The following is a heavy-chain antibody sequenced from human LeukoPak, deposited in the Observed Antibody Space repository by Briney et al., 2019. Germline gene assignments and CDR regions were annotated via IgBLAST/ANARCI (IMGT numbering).Heavy chain of an antibody. CDR1: GYTFTGYY. Sequence: ASVKVSCKASGYTFTGYYMHWVRQAPGRGLEWMGWINPNSGGTNYAQKFQGRVTMTRDTSISTAYMELSRLRSDDTAVYYCARDEVGSSWYRGDYFDYWGQGTLVTVSS. D-gene: IGHD6-13*01. J-gene: IGHJ4*02. V-gene: IGHV1-2*02. CDR2: INPNSGGT. CDR3: ARDEVGSSWYRGDYFDY.